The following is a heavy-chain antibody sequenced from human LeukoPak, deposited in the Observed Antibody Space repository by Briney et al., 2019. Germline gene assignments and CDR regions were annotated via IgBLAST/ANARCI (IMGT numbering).Heavy chain of an antibody. CDR3: ARGRSVRSYDSSGYYYARWARPLDY. CDR2: IDHSGST. J-gene: IGHJ4*02. V-gene: IGHV4-34*01. CDR1: GGSVSAYY. D-gene: IGHD3-22*01. Sequence: SETLSLTCAVYGGSVSAYYWNWIRQPPGKGLEWIGEIDHSGSTNYNPSLKSRLTISVDTSKNQFSLKLSSVTAADTAVYYCARGRSVRSYDSSGYYYARWARPLDYWGQGTLVTVSS.